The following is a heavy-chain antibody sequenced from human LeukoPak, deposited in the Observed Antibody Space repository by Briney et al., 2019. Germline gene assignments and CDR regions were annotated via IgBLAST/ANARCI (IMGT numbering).Heavy chain of an antibody. J-gene: IGHJ3*02. Sequence: ASVKVSCKASGYTFTGYYMHWVRQATGQGLEWMGWMNPNSGNTGYAQKFQGRVTMTRNTSISTAYMELSSLRSEDTAVYYCARLGHIVVVTANAGAFDIWGQGTMVTVSS. V-gene: IGHV1-8*02. CDR3: ARLGHIVVVTANAGAFDI. D-gene: IGHD2-21*02. CDR2: MNPNSGNT. CDR1: GYTFTGYY.